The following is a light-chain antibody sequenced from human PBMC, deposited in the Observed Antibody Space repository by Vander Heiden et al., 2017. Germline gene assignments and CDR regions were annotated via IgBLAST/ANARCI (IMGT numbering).Light chain of an antibody. CDR1: QSINNY. CDR3: QQPYSSPHT. V-gene: IGKV1-39*01. Sequence: DIQMTQFPSSLSASVGDRVTFPCRASQSINNYLTWYQQKPGKAPKLLIYGAYSRQSGVPSRFSGSGSGTDFTLTIGSLQPEDFATYYCQQPYSSPHTFGQGTKLEI. J-gene: IGKJ2*01. CDR2: GAY.